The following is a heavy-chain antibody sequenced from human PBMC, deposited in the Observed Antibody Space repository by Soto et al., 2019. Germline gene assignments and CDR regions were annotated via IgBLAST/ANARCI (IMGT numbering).Heavy chain of an antibody. J-gene: IGHJ4*02. CDR2: IYFGGNT. V-gene: IGHV4-39*07. Sequence: SETLSLTCTVSGVSINNSDFLWGWVRQPPGKALEWIGSIYFGGNTYYNPSLKSRVTISVDLSKNQFSLRLSSVTTADTALYYCARTTAVPNTLRSRYFFDYWGQG. CDR3: ARTTAVPNTLRSRYFFDY. D-gene: IGHD4-17*01. CDR1: GVSINNSDFL.